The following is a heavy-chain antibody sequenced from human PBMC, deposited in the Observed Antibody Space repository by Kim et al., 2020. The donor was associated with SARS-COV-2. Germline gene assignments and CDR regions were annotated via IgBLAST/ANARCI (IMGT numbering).Heavy chain of an antibody. V-gene: IGHV1-18*01. Sequence: ASVKVSCKASGYTFTTYGISWVRQAPGQGLEWMGWISAYSGNTNYARKLQDRITLTKDTSTSTAYMELRSLRSDDTAVYYCARDRDYRFDYWGQGTLVTVSS. CDR3: ARDRDYRFDY. CDR2: ISAYSGNT. J-gene: IGHJ4*02. CDR1: GYTFTTYG. D-gene: IGHD5-12*01.